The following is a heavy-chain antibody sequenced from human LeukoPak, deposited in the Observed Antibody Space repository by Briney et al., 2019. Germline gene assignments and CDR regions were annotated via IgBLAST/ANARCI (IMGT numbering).Heavy chain of an antibody. CDR2: ISGSGGST. Sequence: PGGSLRLSCAASGFTLSSYAMSWVRQAPGKGLEWVSAISGSGGSTYYADSVKGRFTISRDNSKNTLYLQMNSLRAEDTAVYYCAKIREQQLAEIFDYWGQGTLVTVSS. V-gene: IGHV3-23*01. D-gene: IGHD6-13*01. J-gene: IGHJ4*02. CDR3: AKIREQQLAEIFDY. CDR1: GFTLSSYA.